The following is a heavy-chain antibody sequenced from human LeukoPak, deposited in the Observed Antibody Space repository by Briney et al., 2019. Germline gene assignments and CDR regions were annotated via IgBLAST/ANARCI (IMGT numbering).Heavy chain of an antibody. CDR2: INSGGAI. J-gene: IGHJ4*02. CDR3: AKRGSYSSSFTSTFEY. Sequence: GGSLRLSCAASGFTFSSYAMSWVRQAPGKGQEWVSTINSGGAINYADSVKGRFTISRDNPKNTLYLQMNSLRAEDTAVYYCAKRGSYSSSFTSTFEYWGQGTLVTVSS. D-gene: IGHD6-6*01. CDR1: GFTFSSYA. V-gene: IGHV3-23*01.